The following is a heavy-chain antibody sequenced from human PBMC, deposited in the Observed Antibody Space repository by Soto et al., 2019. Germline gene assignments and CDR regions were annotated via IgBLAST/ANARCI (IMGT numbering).Heavy chain of an antibody. J-gene: IGHJ4*02. D-gene: IGHD6-13*01. CDR3: ARNKIAAAADEDY. CDR2: IYSGGST. V-gene: IGHV3-66*01. Sequence: EVQLVESGGGLVQPGGSLRLSCAASGFTVSSNYMSWVRQAPGKGLEWVSVIYSGGSTYYADSVKGRFTISRDNSKNTLYLQMNSLRAEETAVYYCARNKIAAAADEDYWGQGTLVTVSS. CDR1: GFTVSSNY.